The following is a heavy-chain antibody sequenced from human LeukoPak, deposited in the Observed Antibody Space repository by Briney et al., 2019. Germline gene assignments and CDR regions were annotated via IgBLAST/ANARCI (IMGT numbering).Heavy chain of an antibody. V-gene: IGHV1-2*02. J-gene: IGHJ3*02. CDR2: INPNNGGT. CDR1: GYTFTGYY. D-gene: IGHD6-6*01. Sequence: ASVKVSCKASGYTFTGYYMHWVRQAPGQGLEWMGWINPNNGGTSYAQKFHGRVTMTRDTSISTAYMVLSRLRSDDTAVYYCARESWGSSGAFDIWGQGTMVTVSS. CDR3: ARESWGSSGAFDI.